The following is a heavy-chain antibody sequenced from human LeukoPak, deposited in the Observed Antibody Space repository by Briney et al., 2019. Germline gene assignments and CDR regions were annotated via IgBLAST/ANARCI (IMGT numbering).Heavy chain of an antibody. V-gene: IGHV4-39*01. D-gene: IGHD3-3*01. Sequence: PSETLSLTCTVSGGSISSSSYYWGWIRQPPGKGLEWIGSIYYSGSTYYNPSLKSRVTISVDTSKNQFSLKLSSVTAADTAVYYCARSDTYYDFWSGRTSNWFDPWGQGTLVTVSS. J-gene: IGHJ5*02. CDR3: ARSDTYYDFWSGRTSNWFDP. CDR2: IYYSGST. CDR1: GGSISSSSYY.